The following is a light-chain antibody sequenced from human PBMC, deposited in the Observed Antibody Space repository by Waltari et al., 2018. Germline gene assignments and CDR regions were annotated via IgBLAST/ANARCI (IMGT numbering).Light chain of an antibody. CDR2: DAS. CDR1: QDISNY. Sequence: DIQMTQSPSSLSASVGDRVTITCQATQDISNYLNWYQPKPGKAPKLLIYDASNLETGVPSRFSGRGSGTDFAFTISSLQPEDIATYYCQHYDNLPSITFGQGTRLEIK. V-gene: IGKV1-33*01. CDR3: QHYDNLPSIT. J-gene: IGKJ5*01.